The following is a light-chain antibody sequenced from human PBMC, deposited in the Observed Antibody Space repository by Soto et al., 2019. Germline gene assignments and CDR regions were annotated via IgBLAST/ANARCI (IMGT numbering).Light chain of an antibody. CDR2: GAS. V-gene: IGKV3-15*01. Sequence: EIVMTQSPATLSVSPGERATLSCMASQSVSNNLAWYQHKPGQAPSLLIYGASTRATDIPARFSGSGSGTEFSLTISRLQSEVFAVYYCQQYNNWPPITFGQGTRLEIQ. J-gene: IGKJ5*01. CDR3: QQYNNWPPIT. CDR1: QSVSNN.